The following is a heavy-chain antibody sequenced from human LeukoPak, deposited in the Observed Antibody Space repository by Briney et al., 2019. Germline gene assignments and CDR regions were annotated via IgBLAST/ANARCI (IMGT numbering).Heavy chain of an antibody. Sequence: ASVKVSCKASGYTFTGYYMHWVRQATGQGLEWMGWMNPNSGNTGYAQKFQGRVTMTRNTSISTAYMELSSLRSEDTAVYYCATKSNTISRAYGMDVWGQGTTVTVSS. D-gene: IGHD4-11*01. J-gene: IGHJ6*02. CDR1: GYTFTGYY. V-gene: IGHV1-8*02. CDR2: MNPNSGNT. CDR3: ATKSNTISRAYGMDV.